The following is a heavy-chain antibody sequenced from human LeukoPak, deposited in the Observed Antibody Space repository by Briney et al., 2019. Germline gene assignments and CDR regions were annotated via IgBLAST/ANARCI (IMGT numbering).Heavy chain of an antibody. CDR2: ISSSSTTI. D-gene: IGHD3-22*01. V-gene: IGHV3-48*02. J-gene: IGHJ6*02. Sequence: GGSLRLSCAASGFTFSRYTMNWVRQAPGKGLEWVSYISSSSTTIYYADSVKGRFTISRDNAKNSLYLQMNSLRDEDTAVYYCARDPSYDSSGYYIYYYGMDVWGQGTTVIVSS. CDR3: ARDPSYDSSGYYIYYYGMDV. CDR1: GFTFSRYT.